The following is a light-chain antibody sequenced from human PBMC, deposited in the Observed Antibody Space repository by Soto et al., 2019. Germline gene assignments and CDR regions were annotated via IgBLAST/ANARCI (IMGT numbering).Light chain of an antibody. Sequence: DIQMTQSPSSLSASVGDRVTITCQASQDIRNYLNWYQQKPGKAPKLLMYPASNLETGVPSRFSGSGSGTDFTFTISSLQPEDIATYYCQQYDNLPWTFGQGTKVEIK. CDR3: QQYDNLPWT. CDR1: QDIRNY. CDR2: PAS. J-gene: IGKJ1*01. V-gene: IGKV1-33*01.